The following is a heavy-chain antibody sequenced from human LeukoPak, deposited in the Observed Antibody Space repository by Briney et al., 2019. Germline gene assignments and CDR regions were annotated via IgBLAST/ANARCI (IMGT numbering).Heavy chain of an antibody. CDR1: GFTFSSYA. CDR3: AKDSYYYDSSGYYNY. CDR2: ISGSGGST. J-gene: IGHJ4*02. V-gene: IGHV3-23*01. Sequence: PGGSLRLSCAASGFTFSSYAMSWVRQAPGKGLEWVSAISGSGGSTYYADSVKGRFTISRDNSKNTLYLQMNSLRAEDTAVYYCAKDSYYYDSSGYYNYWGQGTLVTVSS. D-gene: IGHD3-22*01.